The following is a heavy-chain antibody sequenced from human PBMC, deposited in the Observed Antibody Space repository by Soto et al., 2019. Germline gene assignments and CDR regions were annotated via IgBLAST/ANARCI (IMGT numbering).Heavy chain of an antibody. D-gene: IGHD3-10*01. CDR3: ARDESSGLLWFGELHTSFDY. CDR2: ISYDGSNK. Sequence: PGGSLRLSCAASGFTFSSYAMHWVRQAPGKGLEWVAVISYDGSNKYYADSVKGRFTISRDNSKNTLYLQMNSLRAEDTAVYYCARDESSGLLWFGELHTSFDYWGQGTLVTVPQ. CDR1: GFTFSSYA. J-gene: IGHJ4*02. V-gene: IGHV3-30-3*01.